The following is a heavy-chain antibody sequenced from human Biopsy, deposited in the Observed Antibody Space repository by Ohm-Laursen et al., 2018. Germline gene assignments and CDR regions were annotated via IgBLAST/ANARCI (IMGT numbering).Heavy chain of an antibody. V-gene: IGHV4-59*07. J-gene: IGHJ3*01. CDR2: ISGSGAT. CDR3: ARLYRLDDYWNDDPPDAFDV. CDR1: GGSIRSDY. D-gene: IGHD3-3*01. Sequence: SDTLSLTCTVSGGSIRSDYWSWIRQSPRKGLEWIGHISGSGATNYNPSLRGRVTISVDTSKNQFSLKLSSVTAADTAVFFCARLYRLDDYWNDDPPDAFDVWGQGTMVTVSS.